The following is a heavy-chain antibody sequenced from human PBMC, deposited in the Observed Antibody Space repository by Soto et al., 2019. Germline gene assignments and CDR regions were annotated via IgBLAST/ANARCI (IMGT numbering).Heavy chain of an antibody. Sequence: PGGSLRLSCAASGFTFSSYGMHWVRQAPGKGLEWVAVISYDGSNKYYADSVKGRFTISRDNSKNTLYLQMNSLRAEDTAVYYCAKDEGSYSSFYYYGMDVWGQGTTVTVSS. CDR2: ISYDGSNK. CDR3: AKDEGSYSSFYYYGMDV. V-gene: IGHV3-30*18. CDR1: GFTFSSYG. J-gene: IGHJ6*02. D-gene: IGHD3-10*01.